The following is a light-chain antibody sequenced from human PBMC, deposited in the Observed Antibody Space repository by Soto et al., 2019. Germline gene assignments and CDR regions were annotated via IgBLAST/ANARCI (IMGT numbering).Light chain of an antibody. CDR2: DAS. CDR3: QQYNSYSPT. V-gene: IGKV1-5*01. Sequence: TQSPGTLSLSPGEGATLSCRASQSISSWLAWYQQKPGKAPKLLIYDASSLESGVPSRFSGSGSGTEFTLTISSLQPDDFATYYCQQYNSYSPTFGQGTKVDIK. J-gene: IGKJ1*01. CDR1: QSISSW.